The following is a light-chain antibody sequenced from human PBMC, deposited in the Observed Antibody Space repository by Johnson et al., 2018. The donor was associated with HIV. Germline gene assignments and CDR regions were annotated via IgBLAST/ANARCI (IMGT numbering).Light chain of an antibody. CDR1: SSNIGNNY. Sequence: QSVLTQPPSVSAAPGQKVTISCSGSSSNIGNNYVSWYQQLPGTAPKLLIYENNKRPSGIPDRFSGSKSVTSATLGITGLQTGDEADYYCGTWDSSLSAYNYVFGTGTKVTVL. J-gene: IGLJ1*01. V-gene: IGLV1-51*02. CDR3: GTWDSSLSAYNYV. CDR2: ENN.